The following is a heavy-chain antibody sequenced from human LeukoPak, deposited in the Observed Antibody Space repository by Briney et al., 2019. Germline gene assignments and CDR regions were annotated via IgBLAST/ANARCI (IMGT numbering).Heavy chain of an antibody. CDR2: IYYSGGT. D-gene: IGHD5-24*01. CDR1: GGSITSYH. J-gene: IGHJ4*02. Sequence: SETLSLTCTISGGSITSYHWSWIRQPPGKGLEWIGYIYYSGGTNYNPSLKSRVTISVDTSKNQFSLNLTSVTAADTAVYYCARGSRDGYNHFDYWGQGTLVTVSS. V-gene: IGHV4-59*01. CDR3: ARGSRDGYNHFDY.